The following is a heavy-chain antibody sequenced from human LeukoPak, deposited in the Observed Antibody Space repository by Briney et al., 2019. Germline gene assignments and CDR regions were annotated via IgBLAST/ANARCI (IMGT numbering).Heavy chain of an antibody. Sequence: SETLSLTCSVSDGSTTGYYWSWIRQPPGKGLEWIAYVYYTGRTLYNPSLESRVTISVDTSKTQFSLTVTSVTAADTAVYYCARHMSVSYDAFDLWGRVTTVTVSS. CDR3: ARHMSVSYDAFDL. V-gene: IGHV4-59*08. CDR1: DGSTTGYY. D-gene: IGHD3-10*01. J-gene: IGHJ3*01. CDR2: VYYTGRT.